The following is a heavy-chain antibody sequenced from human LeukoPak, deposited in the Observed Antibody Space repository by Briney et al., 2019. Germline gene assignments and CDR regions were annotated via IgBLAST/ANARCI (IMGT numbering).Heavy chain of an antibody. J-gene: IGHJ4*02. D-gene: IGHD3-10*01. CDR1: GFTFSNYA. V-gene: IGHV3-23*01. CDR3: AKDPEF. CDR2: VSENSDST. Sequence: SGGSLRLSCVVSGFTFSNYAMNWVRQAPGKGLEWVSAVSENSDSTFYADSVKGRFTISRDNSKNTLYLQMNSLRTEDTAVYYCAKDPEFWGQGTLVTVSS.